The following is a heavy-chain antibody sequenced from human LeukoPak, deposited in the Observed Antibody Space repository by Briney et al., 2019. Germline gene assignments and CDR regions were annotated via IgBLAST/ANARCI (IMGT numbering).Heavy chain of an antibody. CDR3: ARRSGYGEHDY. V-gene: IGHV3-23*01. Sequence: GGSLRLPCAASGFTFSSYAMSWVRQAPGKGLEWVSAVSGSGDTTYYADSVKGRFTISRDNSKNTLYLQMNSLRAEDTAIYYCARRSGYGEHDYWAQGTLVTVSS. CDR2: VSGSGDTT. D-gene: IGHD5-12*01. CDR1: GFTFSSYA. J-gene: IGHJ4*02.